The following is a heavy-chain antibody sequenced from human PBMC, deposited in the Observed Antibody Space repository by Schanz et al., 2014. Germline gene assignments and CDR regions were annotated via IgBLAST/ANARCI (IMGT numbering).Heavy chain of an antibody. CDR2: ISYDGSNK. CDR1: GFTLSSYA. Sequence: QVQLVESGGGVVQPGRSLRLSCAAYGFTLSSYAMHWVRQAPGKGLEWVAVISYDGSNKYYGDSVKGRFTISRDNSKNTLYLHMNTLRSEDTAVYYCASPSGYSDYGTYFDFWGQGTLVTVSS. CDR3: ASPSGYSDYGTYFDF. V-gene: IGHV3-30-3*01. D-gene: IGHD5-12*01. J-gene: IGHJ4*02.